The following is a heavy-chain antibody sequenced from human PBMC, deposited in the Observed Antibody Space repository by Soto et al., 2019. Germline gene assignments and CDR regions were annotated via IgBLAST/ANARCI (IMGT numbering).Heavy chain of an antibody. CDR3: ARRVGAGTLGSYYYYYMDV. CDR2: INHSGST. Sequence: SETLSLTCAVYGGSFSGYYWSWIRQPPGKGLEWIGEINHSGSTNYNPSLKSRVTISVDTSKNQFSLKLSSVTAADTAVYYCARRVGAGTLGSYYYYYMDVWGKGTTVTVAS. D-gene: IGHD1-1*01. CDR1: GGSFSGYY. V-gene: IGHV4-34*01. J-gene: IGHJ6*03.